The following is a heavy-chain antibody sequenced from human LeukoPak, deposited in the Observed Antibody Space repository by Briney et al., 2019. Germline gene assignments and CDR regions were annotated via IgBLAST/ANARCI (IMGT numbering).Heavy chain of an antibody. CDR2: ISYDGSNK. D-gene: IGHD3-22*01. Sequence: GGSLRLSCAASGFTFSSYAMHWVRQAPGKGLEWVAVISYDGSNKYYADSVKGRFTISRDNSKNTLYLQMNSLRAEDTAVYYCARATYYYDSSGYYLDYWGQGTLVTVYS. J-gene: IGHJ4*02. V-gene: IGHV3-30*01. CDR3: ARATYYYDSSGYYLDY. CDR1: GFTFSSYA.